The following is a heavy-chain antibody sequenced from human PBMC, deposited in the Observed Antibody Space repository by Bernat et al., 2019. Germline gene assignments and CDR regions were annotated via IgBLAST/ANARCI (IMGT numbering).Heavy chain of an antibody. CDR2: ISYDGSNK. D-gene: IGHD3-22*01. CDR1: GFTFSSYA. J-gene: IGHJ4*02. V-gene: IGHV3-30-3*01. Sequence: QVQLVESGGGVVQPGRSLRLSCVASGFTFSSYAMHWVRQAPGKGLEWVAVISYDGSNKYYADSVKGRFTISRDNSKNTLYLQMNSLRAEDTAVYYCARDRPLGGDITMIVVVITFDFDYWGQGTLVTVSS. CDR3: ARDRPLGGDITMIVVVITFDFDY.